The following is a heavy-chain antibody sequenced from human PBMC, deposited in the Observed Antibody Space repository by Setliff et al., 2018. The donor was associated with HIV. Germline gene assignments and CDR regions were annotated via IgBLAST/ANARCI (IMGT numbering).Heavy chain of an antibody. CDR2: ISGSGGST. D-gene: IGHD6-19*01. CDR1: GFIFNNYA. V-gene: IGHV3-23*01. J-gene: IGHJ4*02. Sequence: GESLKISCAASGFIFNNYAMSWVRQAPGKGLEWVSVISGSGGSTYVADSVKGRFTISRDNSENTLYLQMNSLRADDTAVYYCTKKGPKGQWLVDLYFDSWGQGTLVTVSS. CDR3: TKKGPKGQWLVDLYFDS.